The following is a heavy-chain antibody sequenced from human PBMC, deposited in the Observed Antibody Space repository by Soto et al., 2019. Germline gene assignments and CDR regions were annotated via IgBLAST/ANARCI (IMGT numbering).Heavy chain of an antibody. CDR3: ARDREYYDDSSVNYYSHYGMDC. D-gene: IGHD3-22*01. V-gene: IGHV1-18*04. Sequence: QVQLVEAGAEVKKPGASVKFACKASGYTFTNYGISWVRHAPGQGLEWMGWISGYNGNTKYAQKFQGRDTMTTDTPTNTADMALRSLRSDDTAVYYCARDREYYDDSSVNYYSHYGMDCWRPGTTVNVS. CDR2: ISGYNGNT. CDR1: GYTFTNYG. J-gene: IGHJ6*02.